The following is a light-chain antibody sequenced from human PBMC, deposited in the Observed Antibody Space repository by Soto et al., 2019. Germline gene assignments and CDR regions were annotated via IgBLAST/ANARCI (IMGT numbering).Light chain of an antibody. Sequence: DIQMTQSPSSLSASVGDRVTITCRASQSISTYLNWYKQQAGRAPKLLIYAATSLQSGVPSRFSGSGSGTDFTLTISSLQPEDFATYYCQQSYGSPPYTFGRGTKLEIK. V-gene: IGKV1-39*01. J-gene: IGKJ2*01. CDR3: QQSYGSPPYT. CDR2: AAT. CDR1: QSISTY.